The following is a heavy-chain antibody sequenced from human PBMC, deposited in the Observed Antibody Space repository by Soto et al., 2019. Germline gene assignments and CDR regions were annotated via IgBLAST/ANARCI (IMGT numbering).Heavy chain of an antibody. Sequence: QVQLVESGGGVVQPGRSLSLSCAASGFSFRNYVMYWVRQAPGKGLEWVAFMSYGGTTKSYADSVKGRFTISRDNSQNTLYLHMNSLRPEDTGVYYCARDVLWSRFFDYWGQGTLVTVSS. CDR3: ARDVLWSRFFDY. J-gene: IGHJ4*02. D-gene: IGHD3-10*01. CDR1: GFSFRNYV. V-gene: IGHV3-30-3*01. CDR2: MSYGGTTK.